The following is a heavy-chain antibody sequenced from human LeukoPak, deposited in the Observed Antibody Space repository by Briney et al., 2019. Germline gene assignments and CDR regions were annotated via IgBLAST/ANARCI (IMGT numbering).Heavy chain of an antibody. V-gene: IGHV1-46*01. D-gene: IGHD1-1*01. CDR3: AREGSYTWTFDS. J-gene: IGHJ4*02. CDR1: GYTFTSYY. CDR2: INPSGGST. Sequence: ASVKVSCKSSGYTFTSYYIHWVRQAPGQGLEWMGIINPSGGSTSYAQKFQGRVTMTRDTSTSTVYMELSSLRSEDTAVYYCAREGSYTWTFDSWGQGTLVTVSS.